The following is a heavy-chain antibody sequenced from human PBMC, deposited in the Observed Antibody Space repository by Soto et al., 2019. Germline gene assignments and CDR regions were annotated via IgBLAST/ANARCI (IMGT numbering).Heavy chain of an antibody. CDR1: GVILSSYW. CDR3: TRNIYYDFWSGYYAFDI. CDR2: IKPDGSGK. Sequence: EVQLVESGGGFVQPGGSLRLSCVGSGVILSSYWMSWVRQAPGKGLEWVANIKPDGSGKYYVDSVKGRFTISRDNAKNSLYLQMNSLRAEDTAVYYCTRNIYYDFWSGYYAFDIWGQGTMVTVSS. J-gene: IGHJ3*02. D-gene: IGHD3-3*01. V-gene: IGHV3-7*01.